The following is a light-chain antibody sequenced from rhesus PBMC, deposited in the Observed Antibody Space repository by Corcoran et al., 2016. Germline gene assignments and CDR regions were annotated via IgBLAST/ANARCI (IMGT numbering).Light chain of an antibody. CDR1: QGISTR. Sequence: DIQMTQSPSSLSASVGDRVTITCRASQGISTRLAWYQQKQGKAPNLLIYRASNLERGVPSRFTGSGSGTEFALTISSLQPEDIATYYCQQNNNSPWTFGPGTKVEIK. V-gene: IGKV1-69*01. J-gene: IGKJ1*01. CDR2: RAS. CDR3: QQNNNSPWT.